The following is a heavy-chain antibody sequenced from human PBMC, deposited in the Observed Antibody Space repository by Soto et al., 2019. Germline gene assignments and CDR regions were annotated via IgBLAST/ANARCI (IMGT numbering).Heavy chain of an antibody. CDR2: ISGSGRTI. CDR3: AKVGPSYYYGMDG. Sequence: GGSLRLSCSASGLDFSSEVMCWVRQAPGKGLEWVSSISGSGRTIYHADSMRGRFAISRDNSKNSLYLQLNNLRVDDTAVYYCAKVGPSYYYGMDGCGQGNTVTFS. CDR1: GLDFSSEV. J-gene: IGHJ6*02. V-gene: IGHV3-23*01. D-gene: IGHD1-26*01.